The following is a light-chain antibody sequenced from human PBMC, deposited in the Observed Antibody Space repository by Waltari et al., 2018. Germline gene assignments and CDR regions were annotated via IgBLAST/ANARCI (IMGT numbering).Light chain of an antibody. J-gene: IGKJ1*01. CDR3: QQYYSTPPA. CDR1: QSVLYSSNNKNY. V-gene: IGKV4-1*01. CDR2: WAA. Sequence: DIVMTQSPDSLAVSLGERATINCKSSQSVLYSSNNKNYLDWYHQKPGQPPRLVIYWAATRESGVPARFSGSGYGTDFTLTISSLQAEDVALSYCQQYYSTPPAFGQGTKVEI.